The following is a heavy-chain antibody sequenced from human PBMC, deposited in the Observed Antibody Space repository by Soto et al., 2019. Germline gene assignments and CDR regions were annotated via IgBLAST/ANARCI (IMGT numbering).Heavy chain of an antibody. CDR2: IWYDGSNK. Sequence: GGSLRLSCAASGFTFSSYGMHWVRQAPGEGLEWVAVIWYDGSNKYYADSVKGRFTISRDNSKNTLYLQMNSLRAEDTAVYYCARERYTAMVTRNYGMDVWGQGTTVTVSS. J-gene: IGHJ6*02. V-gene: IGHV3-33*01. D-gene: IGHD5-18*01. CDR1: GFTFSSYG. CDR3: ARERYTAMVTRNYGMDV.